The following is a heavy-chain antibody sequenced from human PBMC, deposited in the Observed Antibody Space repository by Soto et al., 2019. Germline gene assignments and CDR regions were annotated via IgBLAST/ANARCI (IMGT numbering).Heavy chain of an antibody. CDR3: AKDLRKYDFWSALAGWSDP. CDR2: ISGSGGST. Sequence: GGSLRLSCAASGFTFSSYAMSWVRQAPGKGLEWVSAISGSGGSTYYADSVKGRFTISRDNSKNTLYLQMNSLRAEDTAVYYCAKDLRKYDFWSALAGWSDPWGQGTLVTVSS. D-gene: IGHD3-3*01. J-gene: IGHJ5*02. V-gene: IGHV3-23*01. CDR1: GFTFSSYA.